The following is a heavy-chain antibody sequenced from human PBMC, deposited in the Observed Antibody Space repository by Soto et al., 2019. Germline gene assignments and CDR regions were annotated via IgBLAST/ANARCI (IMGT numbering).Heavy chain of an antibody. CDR2: ISSSSDYI. CDR3: ASGGTTGTTATNWFDP. CDR1: GFTFSTYS. Sequence: EVQLVESGGGLVKPGGSLRLSCAASGFTFSTYSMNWVRQAPGKGLEWVSSISSSSDYIYYADSVKGRFTISRDNAKNSLYLQMNSLSDKDTAVYYCASGGTTGTTATNWFDPWGQGTLVTVSS. D-gene: IGHD1-1*01. V-gene: IGHV3-21*01. J-gene: IGHJ5*02.